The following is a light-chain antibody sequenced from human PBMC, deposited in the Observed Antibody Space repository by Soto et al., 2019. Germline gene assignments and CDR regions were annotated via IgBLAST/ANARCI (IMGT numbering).Light chain of an antibody. V-gene: IGKV1-5*01. Sequence: DIQMTQSPSSLSASVGDRVTITCQASHGIRNLLNWYQQKPGKAPNLLISDASSVQSVVPSRSSGGGAATEFIPTTSSLQADDVATYYCQQYNSYSGTFGQGTKVDI. J-gene: IGKJ1*01. CDR3: QQYNSYSGT. CDR1: HGIRNL. CDR2: DAS.